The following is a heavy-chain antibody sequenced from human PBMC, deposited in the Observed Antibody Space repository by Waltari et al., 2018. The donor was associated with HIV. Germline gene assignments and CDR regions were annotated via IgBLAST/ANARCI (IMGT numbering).Heavy chain of an antibody. J-gene: IGHJ3*01. V-gene: IGHV1-69*12. D-gene: IGHD2-15*01. Sequence: QVQLVQSGAEMKMPESSVKVSCKASGGAFSSYTISWVRQAPGQGLGWMGGIIRKFGATNYAQKFQGRVTISADESTSTVYLELTSLRSDDTAVYHCARGGCSGRTCYSKSFDLWGQGTMVTVSS. CDR2: IIRKFGAT. CDR3: ARGGCSGRTCYSKSFDL. CDR1: GGAFSSYT.